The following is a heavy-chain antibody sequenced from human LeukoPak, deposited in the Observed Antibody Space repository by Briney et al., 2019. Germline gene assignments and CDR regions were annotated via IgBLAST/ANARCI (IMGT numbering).Heavy chain of an antibody. CDR1: GFTFSNYS. Sequence: GGSLRLSCAASGFTFSNYSMNWVRQAPGKGLGWVSSISSSSSYIYYAHSVKGRFTTSRDNSKNTVYLQMNSLTAEDTAVYYCASHYCSVGSCYFDYWGQGTLVTVSS. D-gene: IGHD2-15*01. V-gene: IGHV3-21*04. CDR2: ISSSSSYI. CDR3: ASHYCSVGSCYFDY. J-gene: IGHJ4*02.